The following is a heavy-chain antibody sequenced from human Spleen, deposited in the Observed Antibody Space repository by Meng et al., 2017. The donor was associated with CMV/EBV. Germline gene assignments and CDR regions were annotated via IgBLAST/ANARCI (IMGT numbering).Heavy chain of an antibody. CDR1: GGTFSSYT. J-gene: IGHJ4*02. V-gene: IGHV1-69*02. Sequence: SVKVSCKASGGTFSSYTISWVRQAPGQGLEWMGRIIPILGIANYAQKFQGRVTITADKSTSTAYMELSSLRSEETAVYYCARGLEYSSGPLRANIGTWWGQGTLVTVSS. CDR2: IIPILGIA. CDR3: ARGLEYSSGPLRANIGTW. D-gene: IGHD6-19*01.